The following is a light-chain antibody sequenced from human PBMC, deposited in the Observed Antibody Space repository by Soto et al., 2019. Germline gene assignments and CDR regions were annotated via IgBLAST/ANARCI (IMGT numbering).Light chain of an antibody. V-gene: IGKV3-11*01. CDR1: QSVSSY. CDR3: QQRSNLGLFT. Sequence: EIVLTQSPATLSLSPGERATLSCRASQSVSSYLAWYQQKPGQAPRLLIYDASNRATGIPARFSGSGSGTDFTLTISSLEPEDFAVYYCQQRSNLGLFTFGPGTKVDIK. CDR2: DAS. J-gene: IGKJ3*01.